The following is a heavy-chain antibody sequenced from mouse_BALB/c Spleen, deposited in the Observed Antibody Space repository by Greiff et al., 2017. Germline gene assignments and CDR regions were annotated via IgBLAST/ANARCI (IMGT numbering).Heavy chain of an antibody. CDR3: ARDASVGYYAMDY. J-gene: IGHJ4*01. CDR2: IWGDGST. D-gene: IGHD1-1*01. V-gene: IGHV2-6-7*01. Sequence: VQLQQSGPGLVAPSQSLSITCTVSGFSLTGYGVNWVRQPPGKGLEWLGMIWGDGSTDYNSALKSRLSISKDNSKSQVFLKMNSLQTDDTARYYCARDASVGYYAMDYWGQGTSVTVSS. CDR1: GFSLTGYG.